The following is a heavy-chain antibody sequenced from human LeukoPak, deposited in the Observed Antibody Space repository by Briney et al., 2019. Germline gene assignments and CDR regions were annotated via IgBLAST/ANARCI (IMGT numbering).Heavy chain of an antibody. CDR3: ASSQSIFGVVQYYYYMDV. CDR1: GGSFSGYY. V-gene: IGHV4-34*01. D-gene: IGHD3-3*02. CDR2: INHSGST. Sequence: SETLSLTCAVYGGSFSGYYWSWIRQPPGKGLEWIGEINHSGSTNYNPSLKSRVTISVDTSKNQFSLKLSSVTAANTAVYYCASSQSIFGVVQYYYYMDVWGKGTTVTVSS. J-gene: IGHJ6*03.